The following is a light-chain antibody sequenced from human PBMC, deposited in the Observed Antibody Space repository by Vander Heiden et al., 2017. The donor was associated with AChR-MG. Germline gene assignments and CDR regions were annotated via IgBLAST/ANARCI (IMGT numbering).Light chain of an antibody. CDR2: EVS. Sequence: DIVMTQTPPALFVPPGQPASITCKSSQSLLRSNGNTYLSWYLQKPGQSPQLLMYEVSSRFSGVPDRFSGSGSGTDFTLKISRVEAEDVGVYYCMQGTHLKTFGQGTKVEIK. J-gene: IGKJ1*01. CDR3: MQGTHLKT. CDR1: QSLLRSNGNTY. V-gene: IGKV2-29*02.